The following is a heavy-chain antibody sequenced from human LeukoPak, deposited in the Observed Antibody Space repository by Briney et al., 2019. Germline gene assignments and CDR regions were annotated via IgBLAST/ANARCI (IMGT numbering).Heavy chain of an antibody. CDR3: ARQEVNYYYYMDV. CDR1: GGSISSGDYY. CDR2: IYYSGST. Sequence: SETLSLTCTVSGGSISSGDYYWSWIRQPPGKGLEWIGYIYYSGSTYYNPSLKSRVTISVDTSKNQFSLKLSSVTAADMAVYYCARQEVNYYYYMDVWGKGTTVTVSS. V-gene: IGHV4-30-4*08. J-gene: IGHJ6*03.